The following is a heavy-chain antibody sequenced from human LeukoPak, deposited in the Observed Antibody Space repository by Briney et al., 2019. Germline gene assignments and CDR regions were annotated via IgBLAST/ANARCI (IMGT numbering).Heavy chain of an antibody. D-gene: IGHD2-2*01. Sequence: SVKVSCKASGGTFSSYAISWVRQAPGQGLEWMGGIIPIFGTANYAQKFQGRVTITADESTSTAYMELSSLRSEDTAVYYCARPACSSTSCYLYFQYWGQGTLVTVSS. V-gene: IGHV1-69*13. CDR2: IIPIFGTA. CDR1: GGTFSSYA. CDR3: ARPACSSTSCYLYFQY. J-gene: IGHJ1*01.